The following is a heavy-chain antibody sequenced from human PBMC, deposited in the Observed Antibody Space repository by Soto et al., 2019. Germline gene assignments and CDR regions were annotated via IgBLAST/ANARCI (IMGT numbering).Heavy chain of an antibody. V-gene: IGHV1-18*01. Sequence: QVQLVQSGAEVKKPGASVKVSCKASGYTFTSYGISWVRQAPGQGLEWMGWISAYNGNTNYAQKLQGRVTMTTDTSTSTAYMELRSLRSDDTAVCYCARDRPPTPLTGTTRDYWGQGTLVTVSS. CDR1: GYTFTSYG. CDR2: ISAYNGNT. D-gene: IGHD1-20*01. CDR3: ARDRPPTPLTGTTRDY. J-gene: IGHJ4*02.